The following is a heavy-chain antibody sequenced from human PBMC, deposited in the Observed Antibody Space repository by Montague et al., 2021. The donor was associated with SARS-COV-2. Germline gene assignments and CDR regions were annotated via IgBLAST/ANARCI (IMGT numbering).Heavy chain of an antibody. CDR1: GGSISSGSHY. CDR2: IDTSGNT. V-gene: IGHV4-61*02. Sequence: TLSLICTVSGGSISSGSHYWSWIRQPAGKGLEWIGRIDTSGNTKYISSLKSRVTISVDTSKNQFSLKLSSVTAADTAVYYCARRIDYYGIDVWGQGTTVTVSS. D-gene: IGHD1-26*01. J-gene: IGHJ6*02. CDR3: ARRIDYYGIDV.